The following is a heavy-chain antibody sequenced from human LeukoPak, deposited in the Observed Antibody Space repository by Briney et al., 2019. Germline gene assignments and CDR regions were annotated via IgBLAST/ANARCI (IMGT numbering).Heavy chain of an antibody. V-gene: IGHV4-30-2*01. CDR2: IYHSGTT. Sequence: PSETLSLTCAVSGGSISSVGYSWRWIRQPPGKGLEWIGYIYHSGTTYYNPSLKSRVTISVDKSKNQFSLKLTSVTAAETAVYYCARERNGMDVWGQGTTVTVSS. J-gene: IGHJ6*02. CDR3: ARERNGMDV. CDR1: GGSISSVGYS.